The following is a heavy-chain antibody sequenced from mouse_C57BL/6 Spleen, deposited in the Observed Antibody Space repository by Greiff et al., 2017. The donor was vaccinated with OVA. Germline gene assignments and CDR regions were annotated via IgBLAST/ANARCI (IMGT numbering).Heavy chain of an antibody. J-gene: IGHJ2*01. Sequence: QVQLKQPGAELVMPGASVKLSCKASGYTFTSYWMHWVKQRPGQGLEWIGEIDPSDSYTNYNQKFKGKSTLTVDKSSSTAYMQLSSLTSEDSAVYYCARFNYGSSLDYWGQGTTLTVSS. CDR2: IDPSDSYT. CDR1: GYTFTSYW. V-gene: IGHV1-69*01. CDR3: ARFNYGSSLDY. D-gene: IGHD1-1*01.